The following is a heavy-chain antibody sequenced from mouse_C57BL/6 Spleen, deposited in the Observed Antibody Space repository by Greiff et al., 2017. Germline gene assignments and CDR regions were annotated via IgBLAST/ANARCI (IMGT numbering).Heavy chain of an antibody. J-gene: IGHJ3*01. CDR2: INPDSSTI. Sequence: EVKVVESGGGLVQPGGSLKLSCAASGIDFSRYWMSWVRRAPGKGLEWIGEINPDSSTINYAPSLKDKFIISRDNAKNTLYLQMSKVRSEDTALYYCARPFFYDYERGIAYWGQGTLVTVSA. V-gene: IGHV4-1*01. D-gene: IGHD2-4*01. CDR1: GIDFSRYW. CDR3: ARPFFYDYERGIAY.